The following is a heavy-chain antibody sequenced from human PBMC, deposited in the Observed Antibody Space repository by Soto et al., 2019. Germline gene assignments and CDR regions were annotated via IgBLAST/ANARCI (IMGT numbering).Heavy chain of an antibody. J-gene: IGHJ6*02. CDR3: ARDRPSGGIVATYLYGMDV. CDR1: GYTFTSYG. D-gene: IGHD5-12*01. CDR2: ISAYNGNT. V-gene: IGHV1-18*01. Sequence: ASVKVSCKASGYTFTSYGISWVRQAPGQGLEWMGWISAYNGNTNYAQKLQGRVTMTTDTSTSTAYMELRSLRSDDTAVYYCARDRPSGGIVATYLYGMDVWGQGTTVTVSS.